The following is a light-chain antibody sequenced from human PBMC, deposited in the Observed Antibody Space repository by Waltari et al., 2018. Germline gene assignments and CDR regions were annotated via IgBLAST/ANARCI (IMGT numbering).Light chain of an antibody. CDR3: QEFGTSRGLS. CDR2: GAS. Sequence: EIVLTQSPDTLSLSPGERATLSCRASQSVSSNYLAWYQQKPGQASRLVIYGASTRATGIPDRFSGSGSGTDFTLTISRLEPEDFAVYYCQEFGTSRGLSFGGGTKVEIK. CDR1: QSVSSNY. J-gene: IGKJ4*01. V-gene: IGKV3-20*01.